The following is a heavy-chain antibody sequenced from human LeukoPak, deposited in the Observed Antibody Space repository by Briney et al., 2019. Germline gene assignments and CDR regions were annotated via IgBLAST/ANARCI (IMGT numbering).Heavy chain of an antibody. Sequence: SVKVSCKASGGTFSSYAISWVRQAPGQGLEWMGGIIPIFGTANYAQKFQGRVTITADESTSTAYMELSSLRYEDTAVYYCARVISGWLATWGQGTLVTVSS. V-gene: IGHV1-69*13. CDR3: ARVISGWLAT. D-gene: IGHD5-24*01. J-gene: IGHJ5*02. CDR2: IIPIFGTA. CDR1: GGTFSSYA.